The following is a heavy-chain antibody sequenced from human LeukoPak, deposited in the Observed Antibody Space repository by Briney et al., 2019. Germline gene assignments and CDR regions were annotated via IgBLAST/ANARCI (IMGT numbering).Heavy chain of an antibody. D-gene: IGHD3-22*01. CDR1: GGSISSGGYY. J-gene: IGHJ6*02. CDR2: IYYSGST. CDR3: ARDAMIVAPGYYGMDV. Sequence: SETLSLTCTVSGGSISSGGYYWSWIRQHPGKGLEWIGYIYYSGSTYYNPSLKSRVTISVDPSKNQFSLKLSSVTAADTAVYYCARDAMIVAPGYYGMDVWGQGTTVTVSS. V-gene: IGHV4-31*03.